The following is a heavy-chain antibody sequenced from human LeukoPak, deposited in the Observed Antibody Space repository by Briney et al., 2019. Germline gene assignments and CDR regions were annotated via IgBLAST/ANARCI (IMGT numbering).Heavy chain of an antibody. CDR2: IYSGGST. D-gene: IGHD1-1*01. V-gene: IGHV3-53*01. J-gene: IGHJ6*02. CDR3: ARDSETETGWYYYGMDV. Sequence: GGSVRLSCAASGFIVSRNYMNWARQAPGKGLEWVSVIYSGGSTYYADSVKGRFNITRDNSKNTVYLQMNSLRAEDTAVYYCARDSETETGWYYYGMDVWGQGTPGTVSS. CDR1: GFIVSRNY.